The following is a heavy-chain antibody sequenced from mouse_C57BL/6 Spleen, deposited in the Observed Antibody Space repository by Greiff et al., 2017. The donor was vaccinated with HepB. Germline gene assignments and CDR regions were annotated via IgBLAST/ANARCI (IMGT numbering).Heavy chain of an antibody. V-gene: IGHV7-1*01. J-gene: IGHJ1*03. Sequence: EVHLVESGGGLVQSGRSLRLSCATSGFTFSDFYMEWVRQAPGKGLEWIAASRNKANDYTTEYSASVKGRFIVSRDTSQSILYLQMNALRAEDTAIYYCARDPGPGGYFDVWGTGTTVTVSS. CDR1: GFTFSDFY. CDR3: ARDPGPGGYFDV. D-gene: IGHD4-1*01. CDR2: SRNKANDYTT.